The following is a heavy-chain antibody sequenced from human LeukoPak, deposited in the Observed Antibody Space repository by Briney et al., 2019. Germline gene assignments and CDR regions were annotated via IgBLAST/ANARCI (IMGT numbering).Heavy chain of an antibody. CDR1: GFTFSSYA. V-gene: IGHV3-23*01. CDR3: AKFIGYDSSGYLDY. CDR2: ISGSGGST. Sequence: GGSLRLSCAASGFTFSSYAMSWVRQAPGKGLEWVSAISGSGGSTYYADSVKGRFTISRDNSKNTLYLQMNSLRAEDTAVYYCAKFIGYDSSGYLDYWGQGTLVTVSS. D-gene: IGHD3-22*01. J-gene: IGHJ4*02.